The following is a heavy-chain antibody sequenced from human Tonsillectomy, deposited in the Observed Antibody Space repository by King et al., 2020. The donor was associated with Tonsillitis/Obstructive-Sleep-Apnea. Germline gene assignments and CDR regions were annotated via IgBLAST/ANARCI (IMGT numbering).Heavy chain of an antibody. J-gene: IGHJ4*02. V-gene: IGHV3-9*01. D-gene: IGHD2-2*01. CDR1: GFTFGDYA. CDR3: AKGGCSTFSCYNWGY. CDR2: INRNSDNI. Sequence: VQLVQSGGGLVQPGRSLRLSCAASGFTFGDYAMHWVRQAPGKGLEWVSSINRNSDNIYYVDSVKGRFTLSRDNAKDSLYLQMNSLRAADSAGYYCAKGGCSTFSCYNWGYWGQGTLLTVSS.